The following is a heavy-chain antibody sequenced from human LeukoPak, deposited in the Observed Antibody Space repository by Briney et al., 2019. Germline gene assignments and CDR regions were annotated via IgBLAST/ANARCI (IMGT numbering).Heavy chain of an antibody. CDR1: GASIDTYH. Sequence: SETLSLTCTVSGASIDTYHWNWIRQPAGKGLEWIGRIYSSGSTNYNPSLKGRVTMSVETSTNQVSLKVTSVTAADTAVYYCASGADAFETSGDYFDYWGQGTLVTVAS. J-gene: IGHJ4*02. CDR2: IYSSGST. V-gene: IGHV4-4*07. D-gene: IGHD7-27*01. CDR3: ASGADAFETSGDYFDY.